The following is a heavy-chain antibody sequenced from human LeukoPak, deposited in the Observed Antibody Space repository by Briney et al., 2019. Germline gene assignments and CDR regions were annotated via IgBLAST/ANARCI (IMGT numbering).Heavy chain of an antibody. J-gene: IGHJ6*02. V-gene: IGHV3-23*01. CDR1: GFTFSSYA. CDR3: AKVSGSYYAMDV. Sequence: GGSLRLSCAASGFTFSSYAMRWVRQAPGKGLEWVSTITSSGSSTYYADSVKGRFTISRDNSKNTLYLQMNSLRAEDTAVYYCAKVSGSYYAMDVWGQGTTVTVSS. CDR2: ITSSGSST. D-gene: IGHD3-10*01.